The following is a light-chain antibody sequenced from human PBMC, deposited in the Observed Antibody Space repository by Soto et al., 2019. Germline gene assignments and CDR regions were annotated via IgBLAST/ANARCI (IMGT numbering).Light chain of an antibody. CDR1: SSDVGGYNY. J-gene: IGLJ3*02. CDR2: EVS. Sequence: SALTQPASVSGSPGQSITISCTGTSSDVGGYNYVFWYQQHPGKAPKLMIYEVSNRPSGVSNRFSGSKSGNTASLTISGLQAEDEADYYCSSYTSSSTRVFGGGTKLTVL. V-gene: IGLV2-14*01. CDR3: SSYTSSSTRV.